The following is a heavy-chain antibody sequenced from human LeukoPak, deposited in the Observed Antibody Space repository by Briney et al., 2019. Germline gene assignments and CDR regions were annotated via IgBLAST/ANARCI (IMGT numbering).Heavy chain of an antibody. CDR1: GFTFSSYG. J-gene: IGHJ4*02. D-gene: IGHD5-12*01. V-gene: IGHV3-30*18. Sequence: GSLRLSCAASGFTFSSYGMHWVRQAPGKGLEWVAVISYDGSNKYYADSVKGRFTISRDNSKNTLYLQMNSLRAEDTAVYYCAKDLGYSGYDSLNFDYWGQGTLVTVSS. CDR3: AKDLGYSGYDSLNFDY. CDR2: ISYDGSNK.